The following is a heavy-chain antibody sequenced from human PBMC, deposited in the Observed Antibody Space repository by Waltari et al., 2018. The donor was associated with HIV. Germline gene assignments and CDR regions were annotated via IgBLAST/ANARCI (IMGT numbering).Heavy chain of an antibody. V-gene: IGHV3-48*01. Sequence: EVQLVESGGGLVQPGGSLRLSCAASGFTFSDYSMNWVRQAPGKGLEWISYNSSSSSTIYYADSVKGRFTISRDKAKNSLYLQMNSLRAEDTAVYYCARDPVYSGSSLVYYFDYWGQGTLVTVSS. J-gene: IGHJ4*02. CDR3: ARDPVYSGSSLVYYFDY. D-gene: IGHD6-6*01. CDR1: GFTFSDYS. CDR2: NSSSSSTI.